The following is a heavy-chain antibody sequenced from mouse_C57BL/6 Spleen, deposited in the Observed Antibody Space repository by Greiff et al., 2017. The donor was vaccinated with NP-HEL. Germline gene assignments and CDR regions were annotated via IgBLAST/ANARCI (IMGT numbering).Heavy chain of an antibody. D-gene: IGHD1-1*01. Sequence: VQLQQSGAELVKAGASVKMSCKASGYTFTSYWMHWVKQRLGQGLEWFAETNPTNGRTYYNENFKSKATLTVDKSSSTAYMLLSGPTFEDSAVYYCARIKNIVATYFDYWGQGTTLTVSS. V-gene: IGHV1S81*02. CDR3: ARIKNIVATYFDY. J-gene: IGHJ2*01. CDR1: GYTFTSYW. CDR2: TNPTNGRT.